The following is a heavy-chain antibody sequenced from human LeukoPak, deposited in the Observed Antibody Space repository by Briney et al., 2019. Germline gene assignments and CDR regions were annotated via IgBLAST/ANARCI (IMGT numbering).Heavy chain of an antibody. D-gene: IGHD4-17*01. V-gene: IGHV4-39*07. Sequence: PSDTLSLTRTVSGGSISSSSYYWGWIRQPPGKGLEWIGSIYYSGSTYYNPSLKSRVTISVDTSKNQFSLKLSSVTAADTAVYYCARYLTSTTTVLNAVDIWGQGTMVTVSS. CDR2: IYYSGST. J-gene: IGHJ3*02. CDR1: GGSISSSSYY. CDR3: ARYLTSTTTVLNAVDI.